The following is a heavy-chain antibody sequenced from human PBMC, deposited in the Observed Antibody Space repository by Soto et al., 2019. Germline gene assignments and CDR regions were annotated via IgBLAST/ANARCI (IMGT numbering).Heavy chain of an antibody. CDR3: AKDGAIQLWTPPADGMDV. Sequence: QPGGSLRLSCAASGFTFSSYAMSWVRQAPGKGLEWVSAISGSGGSTYYADSVKGRFTISRDNSKNTLYLQMNSLRAEDTAVYYCAKDGAIQLWTPPADGMDVWGQGTTVTVSS. CDR1: GFTFSSYA. V-gene: IGHV3-23*01. J-gene: IGHJ6*02. D-gene: IGHD5-18*01. CDR2: ISGSGGST.